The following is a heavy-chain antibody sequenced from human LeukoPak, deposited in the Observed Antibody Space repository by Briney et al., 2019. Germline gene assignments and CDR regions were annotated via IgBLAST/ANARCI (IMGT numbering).Heavy chain of an antibody. J-gene: IGHJ4*02. D-gene: IGHD6-19*01. V-gene: IGHV4-34*01. CDR1: GGSFSGYY. CDR3: AGGATKSIAVPGHY. Sequence: SGTLSLTCAVYGGSFSGYYWSWIRQPPGKGLEWIGEINHSGSTNYNPSLKSRVTISVDTSKNQFSLKLSSVTAADTAVYYCAGGATKSIAVPGHYWGQGTLVTVSS. CDR2: INHSGST.